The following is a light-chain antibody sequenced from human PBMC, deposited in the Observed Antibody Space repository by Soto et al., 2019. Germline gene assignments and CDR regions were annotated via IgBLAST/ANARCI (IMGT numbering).Light chain of an antibody. CDR1: RSINSN. Sequence: EIVMTQSPATLSVSPGESATLSCRDSRSINSNLAWYQQKPGQATRLLIYSASNRATGIPARFSGRGSATDFTLTISNLQSEDCAVYYCPQCNDWPHTFGQGTKLEIK. CDR3: PQCNDWPHT. V-gene: IGKV3-15*01. CDR2: SAS. J-gene: IGKJ2*01.